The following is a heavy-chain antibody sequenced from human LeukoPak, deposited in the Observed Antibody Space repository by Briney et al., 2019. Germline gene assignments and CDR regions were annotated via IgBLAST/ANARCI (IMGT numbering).Heavy chain of an antibody. CDR3: ARANHYGVRWLHTYYYYYMDV. D-gene: IGHD4-23*01. V-gene: IGHV1-8*01. CDR2: MNPNSGNT. CDR1: GYTFTSYD. J-gene: IGHJ6*03. Sequence: GASVKVSCKASGYTFTSYDINWVRQATGQGLEWMGWMNPNSGNTGYAQKFQGRVTMTRNTSISTAYMELSSLRSEDTAVYYCARANHYGVRWLHTYYYYYMDVWGKGTTVTVSS.